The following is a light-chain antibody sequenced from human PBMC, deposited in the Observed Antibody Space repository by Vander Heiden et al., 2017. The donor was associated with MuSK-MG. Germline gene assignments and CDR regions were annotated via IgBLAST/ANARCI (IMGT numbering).Light chain of an antibody. CDR3: QSYDSSLSSVV. J-gene: IGLJ2*01. CDR1: SSNIETDYD. Sequence: QSVLTQPPSVSGAPGQRVTISCTGSSSNIETDYDVPWYQVVRGTAPKLLIFDNSNRPSGVPDRFSGSKSGASASLAITGLQAEDEADYYCQSYDSSLSSVVFGGGTKLTVL. CDR2: DNS. V-gene: IGLV1-40*01.